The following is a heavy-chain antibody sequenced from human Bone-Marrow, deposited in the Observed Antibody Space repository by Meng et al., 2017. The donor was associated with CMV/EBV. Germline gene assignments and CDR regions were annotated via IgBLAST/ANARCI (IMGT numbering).Heavy chain of an antibody. D-gene: IGHD3-3*01. CDR3: ARAAENYDFWSGYYGDGYFDY. CDR2: ISAYNGNT. Sequence: ASVKVSCKASGYTFTSYGISWVRQAPGQGLEWMGWISAYNGNTNYAQKLQGRVTMTTDTSTSTAYMELRSLRSDDTAAYYCARAAENYDFWSGYYGDGYFDYWGQGALVTVSS. V-gene: IGHV1-18*01. CDR1: GYTFTSYG. J-gene: IGHJ4*02.